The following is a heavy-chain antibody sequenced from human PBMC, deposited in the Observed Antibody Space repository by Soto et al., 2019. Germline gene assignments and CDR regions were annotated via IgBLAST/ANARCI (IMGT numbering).Heavy chain of an antibody. D-gene: IGHD4-17*01. V-gene: IGHV3-23*01. J-gene: IGHJ4*02. CDR2: ISVSGDRT. CDR3: AKGPITVTTTVDY. Sequence: PGGSLRLSCAASGFTFSSYAMCWVRQAPGKGLEWVSSISVSGDRTFYADSVKGRFTISRDNSRNTLHLQMNSLRAEDTAVYYCAKGPITVTTTVDYWGQGTLVTVSS. CDR1: GFTFSSYA.